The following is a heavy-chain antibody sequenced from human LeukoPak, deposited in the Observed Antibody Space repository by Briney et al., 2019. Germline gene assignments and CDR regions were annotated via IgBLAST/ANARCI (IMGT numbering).Heavy chain of an antibody. CDR1: GYTFTSYG. CDR3: AQCAGSGSCFAGYAFDI. J-gene: IGHJ3*02. V-gene: IGHV1-18*04. CDR2: ISAYNGNT. D-gene: IGHD2-15*01. Sequence: ASVKVSCKASGYTFTSYGISWVRQAPGQGLEWMGWISAYNGNTNYAQKLQGRVTMTTDTSTSTAYMELRSLRSDDTAVYYCAQCAGSGSCFAGYAFDIWGQGTMVTVSS.